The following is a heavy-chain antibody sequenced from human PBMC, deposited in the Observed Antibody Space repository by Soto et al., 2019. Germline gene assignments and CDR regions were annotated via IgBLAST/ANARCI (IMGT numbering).Heavy chain of an antibody. V-gene: IGHV3-30-3*01. CDR1: GFTFSSYA. D-gene: IGHD3-22*01. J-gene: IGHJ2*01. CDR3: ARDQRTSDDSSGYYDWYFDL. CDR2: ISYDGSNK. Sequence: GGSLRLSCAASGFTFSSYAMHWVRQAPGKGLEWVAVISYDGSNKYYADSVKGRFTISRDNSKNTLYLQMNSLRAEDTAVYYYARDQRTSDDSSGYYDWYFDLWGRGTLVTVSS.